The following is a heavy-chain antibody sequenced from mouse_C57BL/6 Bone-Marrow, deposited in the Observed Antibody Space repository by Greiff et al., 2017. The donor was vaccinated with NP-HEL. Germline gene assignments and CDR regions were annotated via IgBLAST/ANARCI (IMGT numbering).Heavy chain of an antibody. D-gene: IGHD1-1*01. V-gene: IGHV5-4*03. Sequence: EVKVEESGGGLVKPGGSLKLSCAASGFTFSSYAMSWVRQTPEKRLEWVATISDGGSYTYYPDNVKGRFTISRDNAKNNLYLQMSHLTSEDTAMYYCASEGTPVDYWGQGTTLTVSS. J-gene: IGHJ2*01. CDR3: ASEGTPVDY. CDR1: GFTFSSYA. CDR2: ISDGGSYT.